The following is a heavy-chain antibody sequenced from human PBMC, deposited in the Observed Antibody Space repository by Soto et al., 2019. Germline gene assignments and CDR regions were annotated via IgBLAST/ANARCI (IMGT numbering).Heavy chain of an antibody. Sequence: QVQLVQSGAEVKKPGASVKVSCKASGYTFTGYAMHWVRQAPGQRLEWMGWLNAGNANTKYSQKFQGRVTITRDTSASTAYMELSSLRSEDTAVYYCARGPVVGYHADYWCQGTLVTVSS. V-gene: IGHV1-3*01. J-gene: IGHJ4*02. CDR3: ARGPVVGYHADY. CDR2: LNAGNANT. D-gene: IGHD6-25*01. CDR1: GYTFTGYA.